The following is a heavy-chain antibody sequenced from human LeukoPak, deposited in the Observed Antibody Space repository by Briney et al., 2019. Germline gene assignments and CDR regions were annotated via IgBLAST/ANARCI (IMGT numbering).Heavy chain of an antibody. V-gene: IGHV4-39*07. Sequence: PSETLSLTCTVSGGSISSSSYYWGWIRQPPGKGLEWIGSIYYSGSTYYNPSLKSRVTISVDKSKNQFSLKLSSVTAADTAVYYCARDQYSSGLFDYWGQGTLVTVSS. CDR3: ARDQYSSGLFDY. CDR2: IYYSGST. D-gene: IGHD6-19*01. J-gene: IGHJ4*02. CDR1: GGSISSSSYY.